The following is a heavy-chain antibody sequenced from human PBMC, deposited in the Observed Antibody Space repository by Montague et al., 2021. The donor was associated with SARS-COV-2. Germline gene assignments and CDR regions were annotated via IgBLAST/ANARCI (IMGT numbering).Heavy chain of an antibody. CDR2: IRHDGSLK. J-gene: IGHJ6*03. Sequence: SLRLSCAASGFKFSDYWMIWIRQAPGKGLEWVANIRHDGSLKYLTDSVKGRFTISRDNAKKSLYLQMNSLRAEDTAVYYCARATLYMDVWGKGTTVTVSS. V-gene: IGHV3-7*01. CDR3: ARATLYMDV. CDR1: GFKFSDYW.